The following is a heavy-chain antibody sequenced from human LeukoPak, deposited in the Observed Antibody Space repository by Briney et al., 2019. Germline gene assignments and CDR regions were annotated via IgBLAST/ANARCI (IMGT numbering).Heavy chain of an antibody. CDR1: GGSISSYY. CDR3: ARWRGTNWFDP. V-gene: IGHV4-59*01. CDR2: IYYSGST. J-gene: IGHJ5*02. Sequence: SETLSLTCTVSGGSISSYYWSWIRQPPGKGLEWIGYIYYSGSTNYNPSLKSRVTISVDTSKNQFSLKLSSVTAADTAVYYCARWRGTNWFDPWGQGTLVTVSS. D-gene: IGHD3-3*01.